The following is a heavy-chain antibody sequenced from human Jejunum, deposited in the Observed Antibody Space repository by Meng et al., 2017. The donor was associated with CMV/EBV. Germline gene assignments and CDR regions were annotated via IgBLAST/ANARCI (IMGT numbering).Heavy chain of an antibody. J-gene: IGHJ5*02. V-gene: IGHV3-21*01. CDR2: ISGSSTYI. CDR3: ARAIDYGDPIWFDP. Sequence: GFTFTSYSITWVRQAPGKGLEWLSYISGSSTYIYHADSVKGRFTISRDNAKNSVYLQMNRLRAEDTAVYYCARAIDYGDPIWFDPWGQGTLVTVSS. CDR1: GFTFTSYS. D-gene: IGHD4-17*01.